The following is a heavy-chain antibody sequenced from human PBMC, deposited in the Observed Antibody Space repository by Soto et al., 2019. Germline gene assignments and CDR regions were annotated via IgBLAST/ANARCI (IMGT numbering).Heavy chain of an antibody. J-gene: IGHJ6*02. CDR1: GGTFSSYA. V-gene: IGHV1-69*12. D-gene: IGHD5-18*01. CDR2: IIPIFGTA. CDR3: ASHSHGYVPPYYHAMDV. Sequence: QVQLVQSGAEVKKPGSSVKVSCKASGGTFSSYASSWVRQAPGQGLEWMGGIIPIFGTANYAQKFQGRVTITADEATSTAYMALSSLRSEDTAVYYCASHSHGYVPPYYHAMDVGGQGTTVTVSS.